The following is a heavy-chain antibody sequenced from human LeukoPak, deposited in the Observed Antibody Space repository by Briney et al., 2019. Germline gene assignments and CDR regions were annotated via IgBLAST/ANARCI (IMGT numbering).Heavy chain of an antibody. CDR2: LFYSGST. D-gene: IGHD3-10*01. V-gene: IGHV4-59*01. CDR3: ATVAVIRGVTNFDY. Sequence: PSETLSLTCTVSGGSISSYYWSWIRQPPGKGLEWIAYLFYSGSTDYNPSLESRVTISVDTSKNQFSLKLRSVTAADTAVYYCATVAVIRGVTNFDYWGQGTLVTVSS. CDR1: GGSISSYY. J-gene: IGHJ4*02.